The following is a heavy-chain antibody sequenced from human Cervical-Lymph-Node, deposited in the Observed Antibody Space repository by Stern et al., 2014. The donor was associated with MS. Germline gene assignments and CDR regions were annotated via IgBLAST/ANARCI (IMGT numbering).Heavy chain of an antibody. J-gene: IGHJ4*01. CDR3: ARSRAVAGPNYYFDN. V-gene: IGHV1-18*04. Sequence: QVQLVQSGAEVKKPGASVKVSCKASGYTFTSYGISWVRQAPGQRLEWMGWISTLTGNPKYAQIFQGRVTMTTDTSTSTAYMELSSLRTDDTAVYYCARSRAVAGPNYYFDNWGHGTLVTVSS. CDR1: GYTFTSYG. D-gene: IGHD6-19*01. CDR2: ISTLTGNP.